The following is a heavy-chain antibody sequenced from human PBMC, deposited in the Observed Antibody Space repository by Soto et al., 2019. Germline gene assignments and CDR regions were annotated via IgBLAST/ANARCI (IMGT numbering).Heavy chain of an antibody. Sequence: QVQLQESGPGLVKPSETLSLTCTVSGGSISSYYWSWMRQPPGKGLEWIGYIYYSGSTNYNPSLKSRVTISVDTSKNQFSLKLSSVTAADTAVYYCARDHDYGDYGNWFDPWGQGTLVTVSS. CDR2: IYYSGST. CDR1: GGSISSYY. J-gene: IGHJ5*02. D-gene: IGHD4-17*01. CDR3: ARDHDYGDYGNWFDP. V-gene: IGHV4-59*01.